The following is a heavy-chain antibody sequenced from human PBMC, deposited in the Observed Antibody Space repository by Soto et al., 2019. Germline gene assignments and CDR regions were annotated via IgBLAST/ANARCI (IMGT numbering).Heavy chain of an antibody. J-gene: IGHJ6*02. CDR1: GFTFSIYS. CDR3: ARDPGYRNGMDV. V-gene: IGHV3-66*01. CDR2: VYSGGTT. Sequence: PGGSLRLSCAASGFTFSIYSMNWFRQAPGKGLEWVSTVYSGGTTYYADSVKGRFIISRDNSKNTLFLQMNNLRVEDTAMYYCARDPGYRNGMDVWGQGTTVTVSS. D-gene: IGHD5-18*01.